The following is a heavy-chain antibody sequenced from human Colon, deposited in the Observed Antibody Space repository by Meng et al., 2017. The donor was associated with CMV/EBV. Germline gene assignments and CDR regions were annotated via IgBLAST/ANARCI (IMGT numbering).Heavy chain of an antibody. CDR3: AKTIFDSVKSGLGV. D-gene: IGHD3-3*01. CDR1: GFDFGSYA. CDR2: VSRRGETT. J-gene: IGHJ6*02. V-gene: IGHV3-23*01. Sequence: GESLKISCAASGFDFGSYAMSWVRQAPGKGLEWVSDVSRRGETTYSADSVKGRFSVSRDNYKNMVFLQMTSLTAEDTAIYYCAKTIFDSVKSGLGVWGQGTTVTVSS.